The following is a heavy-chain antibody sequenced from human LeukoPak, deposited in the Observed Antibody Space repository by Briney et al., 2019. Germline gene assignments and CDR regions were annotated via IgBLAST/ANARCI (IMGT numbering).Heavy chain of an antibody. CDR1: GFTFSSYG. D-gene: IGHD3-10*01. Sequence: GGSLRLSCAASGFTFSSYGMSWVRQGPGKGLEWVSAISGSGDGTFYADSVKVRFTISRDNSRSTLYLQMNSLRADDTAVYYCASHYGLGSDNWLDPWGQGTLVTVSS. CDR3: ASHYGLGSDNWLDP. CDR2: ISGSGDGT. V-gene: IGHV3-23*01. J-gene: IGHJ5*02.